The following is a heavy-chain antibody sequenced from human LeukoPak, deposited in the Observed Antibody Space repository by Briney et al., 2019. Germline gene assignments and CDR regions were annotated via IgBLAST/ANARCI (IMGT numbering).Heavy chain of an antibody. J-gene: IGHJ4*02. CDR1: GDSLTSGNYY. CDR3: ARATLRGDPFDF. D-gene: IGHD2-21*02. Sequence: SETLSLTCTVSGDSLTSGNYYGTWIRQHPGTGLEWIGYIFTSGNTYYNPSLKGRLLTSVDTSKSQFSLRLTSVTAADTAVYYCARATLRGDPFDFWGQGIQVTVSS. V-gene: IGHV4-31*03. CDR2: IFTSGNT.